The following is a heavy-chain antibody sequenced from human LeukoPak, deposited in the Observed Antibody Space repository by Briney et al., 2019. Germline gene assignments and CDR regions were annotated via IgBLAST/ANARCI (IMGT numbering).Heavy chain of an antibody. J-gene: IGHJ3*02. CDR3: EGTMIVAADAFDI. CDR1: GFTFSSYG. V-gene: IGHV3-30*03. CDR2: TSYDGSNK. D-gene: IGHD3-22*01. Sequence: PGGSLRLSCAASGFTFSSYGMHWVRQAPGKGLEWVAVTSYDGSNKYYADSVKDRFTISRDNSKNTLYLQMNSLRAEDTAVYYCEGTMIVAADAFDIWGQGTMVTVSS.